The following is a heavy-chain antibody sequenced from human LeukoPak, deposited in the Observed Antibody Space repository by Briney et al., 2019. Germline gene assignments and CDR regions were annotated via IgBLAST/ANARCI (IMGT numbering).Heavy chain of an antibody. CDR1: GSSISSAYY. CDR2: IYETGST. V-gene: IGHV4-38-2*02. J-gene: IGHJ6*03. Sequence: SETLSLTCTVSGSSISSAYYWDWIRQPPGKGLEWIGNIYETGSTYYNPSLKSRVTISVDTSKNQFSLKLTSVTAADTAVYYCARQNRDSSSWYRGLYYSYYYMDVWGKGTTVTISS. CDR3: ARQNRDSSSWYRGLYYSYYYMDV. D-gene: IGHD6-13*01.